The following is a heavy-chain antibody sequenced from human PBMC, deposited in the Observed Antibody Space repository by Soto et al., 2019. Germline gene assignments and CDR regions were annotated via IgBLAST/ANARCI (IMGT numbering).Heavy chain of an antibody. CDR1: GYTFSNYG. V-gene: IGHV1-18*01. J-gene: IGHJ4*02. CDR2: ISGYNVNT. CDR3: ARERRWEPLPY. Sequence: QVQLVQSGAEVKKPGASVKVSCKASGYTFSNYGITWVRQAPGQGLEWMGWISGYNVNTHYAQKFQDRVIMTTDTSTSTAYMELRSLRPDDTAVYFCARERRWEPLPYWGQGTLVIVSS. D-gene: IGHD1-26*01.